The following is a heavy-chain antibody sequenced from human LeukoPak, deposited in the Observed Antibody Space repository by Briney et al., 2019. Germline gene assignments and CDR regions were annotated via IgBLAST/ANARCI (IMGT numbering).Heavy chain of an antibody. D-gene: IGHD2-2*01. CDR3: AASTLYCGSTSCYLDY. CDR1: GGTFSKYT. CDR2: ITPLFGTA. V-gene: IGHV1-69*13. J-gene: IGHJ4*02. Sequence: SVNVSCKASGGTFSKYTISWVRQRPGQGLEWMGGITPLFGTANYAQKFQGRVTITADESTSTAYMELSSLRSEDTAVYYCAASTLYCGSTSCYLDYWGQGTLVTVSS.